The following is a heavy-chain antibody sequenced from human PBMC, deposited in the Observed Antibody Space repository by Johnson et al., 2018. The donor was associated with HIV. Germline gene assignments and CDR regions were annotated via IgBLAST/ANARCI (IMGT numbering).Heavy chain of an antibody. CDR3: AKTWDDYDDAFDI. Sequence: VQLVESGGGVVQPGRSLRLSCAASGFTFNNYAMHWVRQAPGKGLEWVAVISYDGSNEFYADSVKGRFTISRDNSKNTLYLQMNSLRAEDTAVYYCAKTWDDYDDAFDIWCQGTMVTVSS. J-gene: IGHJ3*02. V-gene: IGHV3-30-3*02. CDR2: ISYDGSNE. CDR1: GFTFNNYA. D-gene: IGHD4/OR15-4a*01.